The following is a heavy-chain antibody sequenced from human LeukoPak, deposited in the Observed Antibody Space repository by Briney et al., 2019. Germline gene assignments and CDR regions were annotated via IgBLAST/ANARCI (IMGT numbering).Heavy chain of an antibody. CDR3: ARDLWIQFGYYYYGMDV. CDR2: INHSGST. CDR1: GGSFSGYY. J-gene: IGHJ6*02. V-gene: IGHV4-34*01. D-gene: IGHD5-12*01. Sequence: PSETLSLTCAVYGGSFSGYYWSWIRQPPGKGLEWIGEINHSGSTNYNPSLKSRVTISVDTSKNQFSLKLSSVTAEDTAVYYCARDLWIQFGYYYYGMDVWGQGTTVTVSS.